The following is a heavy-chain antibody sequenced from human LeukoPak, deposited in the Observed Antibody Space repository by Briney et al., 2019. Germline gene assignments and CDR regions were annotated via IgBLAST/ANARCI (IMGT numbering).Heavy chain of an antibody. CDR3: ARIYSSSWYPYFDY. J-gene: IGHJ4*02. CDR1: GGSISSSSYY. D-gene: IGHD6-13*01. Sequence: SSETLSLTCTVSGGSISSSSYYWGWIRQPPGKGLEWIGSIYYSGSTYYNPSLKSRVTISVDTSKNQFSLKLSSVTAADTAVYYCARIYSSSWYPYFDYWGQGTLVTVSS. CDR2: IYYSGST. V-gene: IGHV4-39*07.